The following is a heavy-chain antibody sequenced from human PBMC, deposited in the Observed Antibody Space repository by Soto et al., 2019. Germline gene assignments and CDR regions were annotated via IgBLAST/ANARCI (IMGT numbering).Heavy chain of an antibody. J-gene: IGHJ4*02. CDR1: GATFSSYA. D-gene: IGHD3-9*01. Sequence: ASVKVSCKASGATFSSYAISWVRQAPGDGLEWMGWMNPNCGTANYAQEFRGRVTMTGDDSTTTAYMELSSLTSDDTAVYYCAREGPTCDILTCCPSFPYWGQGTLVTVSS. CDR3: AREGPTCDILTCCPSFPY. CDR2: MNPNCGTA. V-gene: IGHV1-69*13.